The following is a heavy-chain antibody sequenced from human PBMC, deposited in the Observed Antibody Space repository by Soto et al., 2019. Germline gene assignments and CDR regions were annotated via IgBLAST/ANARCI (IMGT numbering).Heavy chain of an antibody. J-gene: IGHJ4*02. CDR1: GYTFTSYG. CDR2: ISANNGNT. CDR3: AGDLAEGLGDY. Sequence: QVQLVQSGAEVKKPGASVKVSCKASGYTFTSYGISWVRQAPGQGLEWMGWISANNGNTNYAQKLQGRVTMTTATSTSTASLELRSLGSDATAVYYCAGDLAEGLGDYWGQGTLVTVSS. D-gene: IGHD6-19*01. V-gene: IGHV1-18*01.